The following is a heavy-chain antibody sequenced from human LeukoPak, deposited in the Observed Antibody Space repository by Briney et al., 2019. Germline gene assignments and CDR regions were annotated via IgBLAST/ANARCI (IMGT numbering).Heavy chain of an antibody. CDR3: ASVVVDCSSTSCYSNWFDP. D-gene: IGHD2-2*02. CDR2: INHSGST. V-gene: IGHV4-34*01. CDR1: GASFSGYY. J-gene: IGHJ5*02. Sequence: PSETLSLTCAVDGASFSGYYWSWLRQPPGKGREWLGEINHSGSTNYNPSLKSRVTISVDTSKHQFSLKLSSVTAADTAVYYCASVVVDCSSTSCYSNWFDPWGQGTLVTDSS.